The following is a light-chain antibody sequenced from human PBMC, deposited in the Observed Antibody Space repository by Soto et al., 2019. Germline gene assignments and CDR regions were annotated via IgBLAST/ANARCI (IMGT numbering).Light chain of an antibody. V-gene: IGLV3-21*02. Sequence: SYELTQPPSVSVAPGQTARITCGGKNIGSKSVHWDQQKPGQAPVLVVYDDTDRPSGIPERFSGSNSGNTATLTISRVEAGDEADYYCQVWDSSSDHPWVFGGGTKVTVL. CDR1: NIGSKS. J-gene: IGLJ3*02. CDR2: DDT. CDR3: QVWDSSSDHPWV.